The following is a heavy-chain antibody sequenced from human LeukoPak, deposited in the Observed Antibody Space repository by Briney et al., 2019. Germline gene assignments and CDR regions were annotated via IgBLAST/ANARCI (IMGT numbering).Heavy chain of an antibody. V-gene: IGHV4-34*01. Sequence: SETLSLTCAAYGGSFSGYYWSWIRQPPGKGLEWIGEINHSGSTNYNPSLKSRVTISVDTSKNQFSLKLSSVTAADTAEYYCARGRGDRRGTSFDYWGRGTLVTVSS. J-gene: IGHJ4*02. CDR1: GGSFSGYY. CDR2: INHSGST. CDR3: ARGRGDRRGTSFDY. D-gene: IGHD3-10*01.